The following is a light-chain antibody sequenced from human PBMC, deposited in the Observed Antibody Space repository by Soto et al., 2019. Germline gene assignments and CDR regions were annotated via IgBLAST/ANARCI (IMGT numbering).Light chain of an antibody. CDR3: QQRSDWPPWP. J-gene: IGKJ1*01. Sequence: EIVLTQSPATLSLSPGDRATLSCRASQSISRSLAWYQQKPGQSPRLLIYDASKRATGIPARFSGSGSGTDVTLTITSLEPEDFAVDYWQQRSDWPPWPFGQGTKVEIK. V-gene: IGKV3-11*01. CDR2: DAS. CDR1: QSISRS.